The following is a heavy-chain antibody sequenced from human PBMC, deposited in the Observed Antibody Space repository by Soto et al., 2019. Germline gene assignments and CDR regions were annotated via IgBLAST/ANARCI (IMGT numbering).Heavy chain of an antibody. V-gene: IGHV4-59*08. J-gene: IGHJ4*02. D-gene: IGHD6-13*01. CDR3: ARLPPISAADTSLFDY. CDR2: IFYSGST. CDR1: GGSMRSYY. Sequence: ETLSLTFTVSGGSMRSYYWRRIRQSPGKGLECIGYIFYSGSTNYNPSLKSRVTISVDTSKNQFSLILRSVTAADTAVYYCARLPPISAADTSLFDYWGEGTLVTVSS.